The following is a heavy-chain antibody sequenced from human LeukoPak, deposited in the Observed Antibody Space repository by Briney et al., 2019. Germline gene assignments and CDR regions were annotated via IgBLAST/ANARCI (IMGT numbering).Heavy chain of an antibody. CDR1: GFTFSSYA. V-gene: IGHV3-30-3*01. CDR3: ARPSIVVVPAYFDY. Sequence: GRSLRLSCAASGFTFSSYAMHWVRQAPGKGLEWVAVISYDGSNKYYADSVKGRFTISRDNSKNTLYLQMNSLRAEDTAVYYCARPSIVVVPAYFDYWGQGTLVTVSS. J-gene: IGHJ4*02. CDR2: ISYDGSNK. D-gene: IGHD2-2*01.